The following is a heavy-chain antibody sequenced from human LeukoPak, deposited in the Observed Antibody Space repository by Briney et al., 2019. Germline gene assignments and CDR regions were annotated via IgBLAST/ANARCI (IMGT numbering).Heavy chain of an antibody. D-gene: IGHD3-22*01. CDR3: AKDRGRYYDSSGYYWGYYFDS. CDR1: GFTFSSYV. J-gene: IGHJ4*02. CDR2: ISGSGGST. Sequence: GGSLRLSCAASGFTFSSYVVNWVRQAPGEGLEWVSAISGSGGSTYYADSVKGRFTISRDNSKNTLYLQMSSLRAEDTAVYYCAKDRGRYYDSSGYYWGYYFDSWGQGILVTVST. V-gene: IGHV3-23*01.